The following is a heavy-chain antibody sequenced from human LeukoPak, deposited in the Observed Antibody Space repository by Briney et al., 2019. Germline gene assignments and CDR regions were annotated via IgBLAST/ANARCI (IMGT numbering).Heavy chain of an antibody. CDR2: ISSNGGST. Sequence: GGSWRLSCSASGFTFSRYAMHWVRQAPGKGLEYVSAISSNGGSTYYADSVKGRFTISRDNSRNTLHLQMSSLRVEDTAVYYCVKDSSSGSYFDYWGQGTLVTVSS. CDR1: GFTFSRYA. D-gene: IGHD3-10*01. V-gene: IGHV3-64D*06. CDR3: VKDSSSGSYFDY. J-gene: IGHJ4*02.